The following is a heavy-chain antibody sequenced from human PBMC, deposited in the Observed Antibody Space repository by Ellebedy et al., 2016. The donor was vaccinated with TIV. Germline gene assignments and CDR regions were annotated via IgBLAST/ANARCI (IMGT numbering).Heavy chain of an antibody. J-gene: IGHJ4*02. CDR1: GGSISSSNCY. V-gene: IGHV4-39*07. Sequence: MPSETLSLTCTVSGGSISSSNCYWGWIRQPPGTGLEWIGSIYYSGSTYYNPSLKSRVTISVDTSKNQFSLKLSSVTAADTAVYYCAKGRGGGSDSSAPRYYFDYWGLGTLVTVSS. CDR3: AKGRGGGSDSSAPRYYFDY. CDR2: IYYSGST. D-gene: IGHD3-22*01.